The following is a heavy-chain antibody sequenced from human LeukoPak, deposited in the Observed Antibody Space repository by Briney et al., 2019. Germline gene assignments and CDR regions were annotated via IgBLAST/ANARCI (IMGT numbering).Heavy chain of an antibody. V-gene: IGHV5-51*01. CDR1: DGTFSSHW. Sequence: GESLKISCQGSDGTFSSHWIGWVRQMPGKGLEWMGIIYPGDSDTRYSPSFEGRATISVDRSINTAYLQWDSLKASDTAMYYCARYGRSGTYSHGFDLWGQGTMVIVSS. CDR3: ARYGRSGTYSHGFDL. CDR2: IYPGDSDT. J-gene: IGHJ3*01. D-gene: IGHD3-10*01.